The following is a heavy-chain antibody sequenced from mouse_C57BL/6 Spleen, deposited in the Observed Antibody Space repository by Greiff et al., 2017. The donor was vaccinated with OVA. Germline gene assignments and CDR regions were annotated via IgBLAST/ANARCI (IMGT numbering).Heavy chain of an antibody. D-gene: IGHD3-2*02. J-gene: IGHJ4*01. CDR2: ISSGGSYT. Sequence: DVMLVESGGDLVKPGGSLKLSCAASGFTFSSYGMSWVRQTPDKRLEWVATISSGGSYTYYPDSVKGRFTISRDNAKNTLYLQMSSLKSEDTAMYYCARLDSSGPLYAMDYWGQGTSVTVSS. V-gene: IGHV5-6*02. CDR1: GFTFSSYG. CDR3: ARLDSSGPLYAMDY.